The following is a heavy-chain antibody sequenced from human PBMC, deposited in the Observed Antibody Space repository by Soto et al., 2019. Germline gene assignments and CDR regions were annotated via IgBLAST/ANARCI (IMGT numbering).Heavy chain of an antibody. D-gene: IGHD6-19*01. V-gene: IGHV1-24*01. CDR2: FDPEDGET. CDR3: ATMGGAVAARYYYYGMDV. J-gene: IGHJ6*02. CDR1: GYTLTELS. Sequence: GASVKVSCTVSGYTLTELSMHWVRQAPGKGLEWMGGFDPEDGETIYAQKFQGRVTMTEDTSTDTAYMELSSLRSEDTAVYYCATMGGAVAARYYYYGMDVWGQGTTVTVSS.